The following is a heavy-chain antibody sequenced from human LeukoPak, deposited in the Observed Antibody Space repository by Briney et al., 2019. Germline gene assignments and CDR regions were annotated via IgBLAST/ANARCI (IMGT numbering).Heavy chain of an antibody. J-gene: IGHJ4*02. CDR1: GFSFSTYR. CDR2: ISSSGSTM. Sequence: GGSLRLSCVASGFSFSTYRMNWVRQAPGKGLEWVSYISSSGSTMYYTDSVKGRFTISRDNAKDSLYLQMNSLRAEDTAVYYCARDPGSGYEEHFDYWGQGTLVTVSS. D-gene: IGHD5-12*01. V-gene: IGHV3-48*04. CDR3: ARDPGSGYEEHFDY.